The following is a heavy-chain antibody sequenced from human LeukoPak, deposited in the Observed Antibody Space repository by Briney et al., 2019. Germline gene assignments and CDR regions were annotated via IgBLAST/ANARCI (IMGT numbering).Heavy chain of an antibody. D-gene: IGHD3-10*01. J-gene: IGHJ4*02. CDR3: AKENYYGSGANDS. CDR2: ISYDGSNK. V-gene: IGHV3-30*18. CDR1: GFTFSSYG. Sequence: GGSLRLSCAASGFTFSSYGMHWVRQAPGKGLEWVAVISYDGSNKYYADSVKGRFTIFRDNSKNTLYLQMNSLRAEDTAVYYCAKENYYGSGANDSWGQGALATVS.